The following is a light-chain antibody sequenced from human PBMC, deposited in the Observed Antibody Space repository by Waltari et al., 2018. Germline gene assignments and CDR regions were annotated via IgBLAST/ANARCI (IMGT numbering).Light chain of an antibody. Sequence: QAVVTQEPSLTVSPGGTVTLTCGSSTGAVTSGHFPYWFQQKPGQAPRTVIYDTTNRPSWTPARFSGSCLGGKAALTLSGAQPEDEAEYYCLLFYSGARVFGGGTKLTVL. CDR2: DTT. J-gene: IGLJ3*02. V-gene: IGLV7-46*01. CDR1: TGAVTSGHF. CDR3: LLFYSGARV.